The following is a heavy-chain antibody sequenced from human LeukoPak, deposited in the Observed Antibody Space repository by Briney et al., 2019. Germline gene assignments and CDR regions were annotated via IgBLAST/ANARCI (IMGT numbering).Heavy chain of an antibody. CDR3: ANIAMGSWYGGDY. CDR1: TFIFSRYA. CDR2: FSDSGASTT. J-gene: IGHJ4*02. V-gene: IGHV3-23*01. Sequence: GGSLRLSCAASTFIFSRYAVSWVRQAPGKGLEWVSGFSDSGASTTYYADSVKGRFTISRDNSKKTVYLQMNSLRAEDTAVYYCANIAMGSWYGGDYWGQGTLVTVSS. D-gene: IGHD3-10*01.